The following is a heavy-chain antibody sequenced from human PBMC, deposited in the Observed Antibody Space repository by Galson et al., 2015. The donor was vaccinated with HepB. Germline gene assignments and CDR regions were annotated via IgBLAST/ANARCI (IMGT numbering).Heavy chain of an antibody. Sequence: PALVKPTQTLTLTCSFSGFSLISDEVGVGWLRQSPGKALEWLALTFWDEDKRYSPSLQTRLTITKDTSKNQVVLTMTDMAPEDSGTYYCAHNPKRGWTGPGGFDPWGQGTLVIVSS. CDR1: GFSLISDEVG. CDR3: AHNPKRGWTGPGGFDP. D-gene: IGHD3/OR15-3a*01. V-gene: IGHV2-5*02. CDR2: TFWDEDK. J-gene: IGHJ5*02.